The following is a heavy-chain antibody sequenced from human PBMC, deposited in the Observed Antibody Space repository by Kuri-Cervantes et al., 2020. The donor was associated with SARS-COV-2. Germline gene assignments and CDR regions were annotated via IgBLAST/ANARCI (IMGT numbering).Heavy chain of an antibody. CDR3: ARDRGSGYGMDV. Sequence: GGSLRLSCAASGFTFSSYWMHWVRQAPGKGLVWVSRINSDGSSTSCAGSVKGRFTISRDNAKNTLYLQMNSLRAEDTAVYYCARDRGSGYGMDVWGQGTTVTVSS. CDR2: INSDGSST. J-gene: IGHJ6*02. V-gene: IGHV3-74*01. D-gene: IGHD6-19*01. CDR1: GFTFSSYW.